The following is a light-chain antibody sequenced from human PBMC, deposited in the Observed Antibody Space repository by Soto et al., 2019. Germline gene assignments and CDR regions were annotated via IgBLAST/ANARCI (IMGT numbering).Light chain of an antibody. V-gene: IGKV3-11*01. Sequence: EIVLSQCPATLSLSPGERATLSCRASQSVSSYLAWYQQKPGQAPRLLIYDASNRATGIPARFSGSGYGTDFTLPISSLEPEYFVVYYCQQRSNWPPLTFGGGTKVEIK. J-gene: IGKJ4*01. CDR2: DAS. CDR3: QQRSNWPPLT. CDR1: QSVSSY.